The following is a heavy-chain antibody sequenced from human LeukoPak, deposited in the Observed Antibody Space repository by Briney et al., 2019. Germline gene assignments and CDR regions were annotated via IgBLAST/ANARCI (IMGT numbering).Heavy chain of an antibody. J-gene: IGHJ4*02. Sequence: PGGSLRLSCAASGFTFSSYDMHWVRQAPGEGLEWVAFIRYDGSNKYYADSVQGRFTISRDNSKNTLSLQLNSLRAEDTAVYYCARVLGSVLDYWGQGTLVTVSS. D-gene: IGHD3-10*01. V-gene: IGHV3-30*02. CDR2: IRYDGSNK. CDR3: ARVLGSVLDY. CDR1: GFTFSSYD.